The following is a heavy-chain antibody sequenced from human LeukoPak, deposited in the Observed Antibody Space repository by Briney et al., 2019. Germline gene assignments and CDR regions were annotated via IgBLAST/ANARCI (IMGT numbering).Heavy chain of an antibody. D-gene: IGHD3-9*01. V-gene: IGHV4-34*01. CDR1: GGSFSGYY. CDR3: ARAPYDILTGYLFGYFDY. Sequence: SETLSLTCAVYGGSFSGYYWSWVRQPPRKGLGCIGEINHSGSTNYNPSLKSRVTISVDTSKNQFSPKLSSVTAADTAVYYCARAPYDILTGYLFGYFDYWGQGTLVTVSS. CDR2: INHSGST. J-gene: IGHJ4*02.